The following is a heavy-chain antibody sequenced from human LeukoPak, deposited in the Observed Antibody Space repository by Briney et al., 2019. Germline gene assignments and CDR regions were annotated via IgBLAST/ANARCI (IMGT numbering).Heavy chain of an antibody. Sequence: SETLSLTCTVSGGSISSGDYYWSWIRQPPGKGLEWIGYIYYSGSTYYNPSLKSRVTISVDTSKNQFSLKLSSVTAADTAVYYCARVIEGYSYGLLDYWGQGTLVTVSS. V-gene: IGHV4-30-4*01. CDR3: ARVIEGYSYGLLDY. D-gene: IGHD5-18*01. CDR1: GGSISSGDYY. CDR2: IYYSGST. J-gene: IGHJ4*02.